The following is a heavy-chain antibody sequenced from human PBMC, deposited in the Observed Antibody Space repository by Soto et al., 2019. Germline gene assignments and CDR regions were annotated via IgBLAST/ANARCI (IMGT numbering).Heavy chain of an antibody. CDR2: IIPIFGTA. CDR1: GGTFSSYA. V-gene: IGHV1-69*13. D-gene: IGHD6-13*01. Sequence: SVKVSCKASGGTFSSYAISWVRQAPGQGLEWMGGIIPIFGTANYAQKFQGRVTITADESTSTAYMELSSLRSEDTAVYYCARDLGISSSWSTYYYYYGMDVWGQGTTVTVSS. CDR3: ARDLGISSSWSTYYYYYGMDV. J-gene: IGHJ6*02.